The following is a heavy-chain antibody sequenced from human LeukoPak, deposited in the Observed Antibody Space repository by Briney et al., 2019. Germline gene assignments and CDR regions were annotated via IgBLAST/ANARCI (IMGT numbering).Heavy chain of an antibody. V-gene: IGHV3-21*01. CDR1: GFTVSSYS. D-gene: IGHD6-6*01. Sequence: PGGSLRLSCAASGFTVSSYSMNWVRQAPGKGLEWVSSISSSSSYIYYADSVKGRFTISRDNAKNSLYLQMNSLRAEDTAVYYCARDPGYSSSSRDAFDIWGQGTMVTVSS. CDR3: ARDPGYSSSSRDAFDI. J-gene: IGHJ3*02. CDR2: ISSSSSYI.